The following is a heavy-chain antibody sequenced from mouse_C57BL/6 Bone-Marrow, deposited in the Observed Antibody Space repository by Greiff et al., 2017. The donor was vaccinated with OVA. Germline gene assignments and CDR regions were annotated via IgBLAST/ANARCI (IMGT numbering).Heavy chain of an antibody. CDR2: ISNGGGST. Sequence: EVKVVESGGGLVQPGGSLKLSCAASGFTFSDYYMYWVRQTPEKRLEWVAYISNGGGSTYYPDTVKGRFTISRDNAKNTLYLQMSRLKSEDTAMYYCARPLWSMDYWGQGTSVTVSS. CDR3: ARPLWSMDY. V-gene: IGHV5-12*01. D-gene: IGHD1-1*02. CDR1: GFTFSDYY. J-gene: IGHJ4*01.